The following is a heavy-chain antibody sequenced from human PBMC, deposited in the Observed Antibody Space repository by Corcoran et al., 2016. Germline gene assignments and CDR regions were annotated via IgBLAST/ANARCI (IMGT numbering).Heavy chain of an antibody. CDR2: IKSKTDGGTT. V-gene: IGHV3-15*01. CDR3: AMVRTGGFDP. Sequence: EVQLVESGGGLVKPGGSLRLSCAVSGFTFSNAWMSWVRQAPGKGREWVGRIKSKTDGGTTDYAAPVKGRFTISRDDSKNTLYLQMNSLKTEDTAVYYCAMVRTGGFDPWGQGTLVTVSS. D-gene: IGHD3-10*01. J-gene: IGHJ5*02. CDR1: GFTFSNAW.